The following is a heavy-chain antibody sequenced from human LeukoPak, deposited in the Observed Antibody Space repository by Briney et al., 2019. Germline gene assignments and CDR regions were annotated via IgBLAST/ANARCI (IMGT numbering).Heavy chain of an antibody. CDR2: INRDGSTT. J-gene: IGHJ4*02. CDR3: ARDLSGSSASAY. CDR1: GFTFSSYG. Sequence: GGSLRLSCAASGFTFSSYGMHWVRQAPGKGLVWVSRINRDGSTTSYEDSVKGRFTISRDNAKNTLYLQMNSLRAEDTALYYCARDLSGSSASAYWGQGTLVTVSS. V-gene: IGHV3-74*01. D-gene: IGHD6-6*01.